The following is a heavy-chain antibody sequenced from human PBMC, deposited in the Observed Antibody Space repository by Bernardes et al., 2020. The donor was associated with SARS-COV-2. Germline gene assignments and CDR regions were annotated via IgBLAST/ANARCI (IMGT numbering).Heavy chain of an antibody. CDR2: INHSGGT. D-gene: IGHD2-15*01. V-gene: IGHV4-34*01. Sequence: SEPLSLTCAVYGGSFSGYWSWIRPPPGKGLEWIGEINHSGGTKYNPSLKSRVSISVDTSKNQFSLRLNSVTAADTAVYYCTRHGGRHFDFWDQGTLVTVSS. CDR1: GGSFSGY. CDR3: TRHGGRHFDF. J-gene: IGHJ4*02.